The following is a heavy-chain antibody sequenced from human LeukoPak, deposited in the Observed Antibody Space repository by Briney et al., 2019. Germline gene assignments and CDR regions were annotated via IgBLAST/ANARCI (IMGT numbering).Heavy chain of an antibody. CDR2: IYTSGST. D-gene: IGHD3-9*01. CDR1: GYSISSGYY. J-gene: IGHJ4*02. V-gene: IGHV4-61*02. Sequence: SETLSLTCAVSGYSISSGYYWGWIRQPAGKGLEWIGRIYTSGSTNYNPSLKSRVTISVDTSKNQFSLKLSSVTAADTAVYYCARDSYYDILTGYYNYFDYWGQGTLVTVSS. CDR3: ARDSYYDILTGYYNYFDY.